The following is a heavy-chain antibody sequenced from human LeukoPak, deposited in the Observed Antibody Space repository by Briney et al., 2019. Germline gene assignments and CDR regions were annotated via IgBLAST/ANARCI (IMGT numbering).Heavy chain of an antibody. Sequence: SQTLSLTCTVSGGSISSGDYSWSWIRQPPGKGLEWIGYIYYSESTNYNPSLKSRVTISVDTSKNQFSLKLSSVTAADTAVYYCARKNAFDIWGQGTMVTVSS. CDR1: GGSISSGDYS. CDR2: IYYSEST. J-gene: IGHJ3*02. CDR3: ARKNAFDI. V-gene: IGHV4-30-4*01.